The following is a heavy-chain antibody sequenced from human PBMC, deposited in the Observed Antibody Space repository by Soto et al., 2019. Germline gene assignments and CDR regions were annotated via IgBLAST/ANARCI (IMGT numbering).Heavy chain of an antibody. D-gene: IGHD3-22*01. Sequence: EVQLLESGGGLVQPGGSLRLSCAASGFTFSSYAMSWVRQAPGKGLEWVSAISGSGGSTYYADSVKGRFTISRDNSKNTLYLQMNSLRAEDTAVYYCVIIYYYDSSGYYPNDAFDIWGQGTMVTVSS. J-gene: IGHJ3*02. CDR2: ISGSGGST. V-gene: IGHV3-23*01. CDR1: GFTFSSYA. CDR3: VIIYYYDSSGYYPNDAFDI.